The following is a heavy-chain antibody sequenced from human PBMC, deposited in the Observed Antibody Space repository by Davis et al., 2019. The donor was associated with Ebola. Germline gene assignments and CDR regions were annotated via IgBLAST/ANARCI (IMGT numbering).Heavy chain of an antibody. CDR3: ARFVGTSSRKLDV. D-gene: IGHD2-21*01. CDR2: ISTSGTTI. Sequence: GGSLRLSCAASGFTFSSFEMHGVRQAPGKGLGWVAYISTSGTTINYADSVKGRFTTCRDNVNNPLSLQMNSLRAEDTAVYYCARFVGTSSRKLDVWGQGTLVTVSS. CDR1: GFTFSSFE. V-gene: IGHV3-48*03. J-gene: IGHJ5*02.